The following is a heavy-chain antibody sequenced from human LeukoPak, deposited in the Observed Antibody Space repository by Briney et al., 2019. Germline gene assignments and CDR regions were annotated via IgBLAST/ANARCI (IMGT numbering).Heavy chain of an antibody. Sequence: SETLSLTCTVSGASISSSSYYWDWIRQPPGKGLEWIGSVYYSGTTYYNPSLKSRLTISVDTSKNQFYLKLTSVTAADTAIYYWARRRIAATEYWGQGTLVTVSS. CDR1: GASISSSSYY. V-gene: IGHV4-39*01. J-gene: IGHJ4*02. D-gene: IGHD6-13*01. CDR2: VYYSGTT. CDR3: ARRRIAATEY.